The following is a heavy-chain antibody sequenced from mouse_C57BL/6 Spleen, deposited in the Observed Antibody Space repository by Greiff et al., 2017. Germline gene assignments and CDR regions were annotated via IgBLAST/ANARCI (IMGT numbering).Heavy chain of an antibody. CDR2: IYPGNGDT. D-gene: IGHD2-5*01. J-gene: IGHJ4*01. CDR3: ATLYYSNYDYYAMDY. Sequence: QVQLQQSGAELVRPGASVKMSCKASGYTFTSYNMHWVKQTPRQGLEWIGAIYPGNGDTSYNQKFKGKATLTVDKSSSTAYMQLSSLTSEDSAVYFCATLYYSNYDYYAMDYWGQGTSVTVSS. CDR1: GYTFTSYN. V-gene: IGHV1-12*01.